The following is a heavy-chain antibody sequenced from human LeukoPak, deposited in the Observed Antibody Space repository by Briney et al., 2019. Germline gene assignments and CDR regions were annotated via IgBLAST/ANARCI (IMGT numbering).Heavy chain of an antibody. D-gene: IGHD3-22*01. J-gene: IGHJ4*02. CDR2: ISGSGGST. V-gene: IGHV3-23*01. CDR3: AKGSGYYDSSGYYKDY. Sequence: GGSLRLSCAASGFTFSSYAMSWVRQAPGKGLEWVSAISGSGGSTYYADSVKGRFTISRDNSKNTLYLQMNSLRAEDTAVYYCAKGSGYYDSSGYYKDYWGQGTLVTVSS. CDR1: GFTFSSYA.